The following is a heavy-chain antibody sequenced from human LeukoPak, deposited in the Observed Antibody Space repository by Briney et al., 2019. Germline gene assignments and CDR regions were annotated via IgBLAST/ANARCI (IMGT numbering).Heavy chain of an antibody. CDR1: GFTVSYNS. Sequence: GGSLRLSCVGSGFTVSYNSMSWVRQAPGKGLEGVSTIYGGGNTYYADAAKGRFTISRDNSKNMLFLQMNSLRAEDTAVYYCARDPDYGGNVWFDPWGQGTLVTVSS. J-gene: IGHJ5*02. D-gene: IGHD4-23*01. CDR3: ARDPDYGGNVWFDP. V-gene: IGHV3-66*01. CDR2: IYGGGNT.